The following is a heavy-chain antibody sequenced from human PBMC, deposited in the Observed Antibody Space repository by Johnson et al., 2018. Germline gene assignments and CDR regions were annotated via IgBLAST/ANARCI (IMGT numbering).Heavy chain of an antibody. CDR2: ISGSGGST. Sequence: VQLVESGGGLVQPGGSLRLSCAASGFTFSSYAMSWVRQAPGKGLEWVSAISGSGGSTYYADSVKGRFTISSANSKNTLYLQMNSLKAEDTAVYYCAKRVMQQLGFYYYYYMDVGGKVTTVTVSS. CDR3: AKRVMQQLGFYYYYYMDV. D-gene: IGHD6-13*01. V-gene: IGHV3-23*04. J-gene: IGHJ6*03. CDR1: GFTFSSYA.